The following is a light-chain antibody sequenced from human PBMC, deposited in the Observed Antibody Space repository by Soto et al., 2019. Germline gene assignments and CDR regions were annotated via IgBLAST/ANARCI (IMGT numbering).Light chain of an antibody. CDR1: QNVGTY. CDR2: AAS. CDR3: QQSYNTSLT. J-gene: IGKJ4*01. Sequence: DIQMTQSPSSLSASVGDRITITCRASQNVGTYLSWYQQRSGKAPKLLIYAASNLQSGVSSRFSGSGSGTDFTLAISSLQPEDVATYFCQQSYNTSLTFGGGTKVEI. V-gene: IGKV1-39*01.